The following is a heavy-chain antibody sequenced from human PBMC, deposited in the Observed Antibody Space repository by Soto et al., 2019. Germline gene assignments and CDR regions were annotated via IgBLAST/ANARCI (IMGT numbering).Heavy chain of an antibody. CDR3: ARGMENHYAMDV. V-gene: IGHV3-74*01. CDR1: GFTFSSYW. D-gene: IGHD3-3*01. CDR2: VNRDGSST. J-gene: IGHJ6*02. Sequence: EVQLVESGGGVVQPGGSLRLSCAASGFTFSSYWMHWVRQAPGKGLVWVSRVNRDGSSTNSADSVQGRFTISRDNAKNTVYLQMNSLRVEDTSVYYWARGMENHYAMDVWGQGTTVTVSS.